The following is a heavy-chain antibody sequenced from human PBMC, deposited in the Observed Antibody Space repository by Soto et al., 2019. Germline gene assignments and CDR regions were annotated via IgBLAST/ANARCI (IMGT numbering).Heavy chain of an antibody. Sequence: ASVKVSCKTSGYFFTSYYIHWVRQAPGQGLEWMGWINPNNGGTNSAQKFQGRVTMTSDTSINTAYMEITSLRSDDTALYYCAREVINGRPRFSLVFWGQGTLVTV. V-gene: IGHV1-2*02. CDR3: AREVINGRPRFSLVF. CDR2: INPNNGGT. CDR1: GYFFTSYY. D-gene: IGHD2-15*01. J-gene: IGHJ4*02.